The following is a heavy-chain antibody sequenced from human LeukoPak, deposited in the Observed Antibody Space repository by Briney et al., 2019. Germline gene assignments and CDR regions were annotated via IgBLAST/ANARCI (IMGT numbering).Heavy chain of an antibody. CDR2: FCYSGST. V-gene: IGHV4-39*01. Sequence: SETLSLTCTVSGGSIISNTYCWGWIRQPPGKGLEWIGSFCYSGSTYSNQSLKSRVTISVDTSKYQFSLKLSSVTAADTAVYYCARLFPLMVRGVSDAFDIWGQGTMVTVSS. CDR3: ARLFPLMVRGVSDAFDI. J-gene: IGHJ3*02. D-gene: IGHD3-10*01. CDR1: GGSIISNTYC.